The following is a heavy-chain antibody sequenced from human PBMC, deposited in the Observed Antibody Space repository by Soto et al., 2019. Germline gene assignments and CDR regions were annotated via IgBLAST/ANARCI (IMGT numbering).Heavy chain of an antibody. D-gene: IGHD5-18*01. CDR3: ARSDTAMEIFDY. CDR1: GYSFTSYW. Sequence: GGALKISRQGSGYSFTSYWIRWGRQMPGKGLEWMGRIDPSDSYTNSSPSFQGHVTISADKSISTAYLQWSSLKASDTAMYYCARSDTAMEIFDYWGQGTLVTVSS. CDR2: IDPSDSYT. J-gene: IGHJ4*02. V-gene: IGHV5-10-1*01.